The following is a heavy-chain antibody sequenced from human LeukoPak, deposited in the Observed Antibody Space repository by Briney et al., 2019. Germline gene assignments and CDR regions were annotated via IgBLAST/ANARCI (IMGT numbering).Heavy chain of an antibody. J-gene: IGHJ4*02. D-gene: IGHD3-22*01. CDR3: AKWSYVAPYDSSGNLDY. CDR2: ISYDGSNK. Sequence: TGGSLRLSCAASGFTFSSYGMHWVRQAPGKGLEWVAVISYDGSNKYYADSVKGRFTISRDNSKNTLYLQMNSLRAEDTAVYYCAKWSYVAPYDSSGNLDYWGQGTLVTVSS. V-gene: IGHV3-30*18. CDR1: GFTFSSYG.